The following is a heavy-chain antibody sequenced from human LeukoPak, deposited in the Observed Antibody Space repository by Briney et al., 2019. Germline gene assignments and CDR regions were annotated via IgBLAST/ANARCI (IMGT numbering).Heavy chain of an antibody. Sequence: PSETLSLTCTVSGYSISSGYYWGWIRQPPGKGLEWIGSIYYSGSTYYNPSLKSRVTISVDTSKNQFSLKLSSVTAADTAVYYCAREGGQWLVSNWFDPWGQGTLVTVSS. J-gene: IGHJ5*02. D-gene: IGHD6-19*01. CDR2: IYYSGST. CDR3: AREGGQWLVSNWFDP. CDR1: GYSISSGYY. V-gene: IGHV4-38-2*02.